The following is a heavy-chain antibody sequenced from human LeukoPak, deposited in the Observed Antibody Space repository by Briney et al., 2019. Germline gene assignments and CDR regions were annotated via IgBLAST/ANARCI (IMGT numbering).Heavy chain of an antibody. CDR1: GFTFSSYA. J-gene: IGHJ4*02. V-gene: IGHV3-23*01. D-gene: IGHD2-2*01. CDR3: AKADIYCSSTSCLYFDY. Sequence: PGGSLRLSCAASGFTFSSYAMSWVRQAPGKGLEWVSAISGSGGSTYYADSVKGRFTISGDNSKNTLYLQMNSLRAEDTAVYYCAKADIYCSSTSCLYFDYWDQGTLVTVSS. CDR2: ISGSGGST.